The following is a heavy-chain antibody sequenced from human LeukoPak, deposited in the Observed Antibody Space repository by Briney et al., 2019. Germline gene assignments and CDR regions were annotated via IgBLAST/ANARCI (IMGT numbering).Heavy chain of an antibody. Sequence: GASVKVSCKASGYTFTSYDINWVRQATGQGLEWMGWMNPNSGNTGYAQKFQGRVTMTRNTSISTAHMELSSLRSEDTAVYYCARGDTVTTSDDYWGQGTLVTVSS. J-gene: IGHJ4*02. V-gene: IGHV1-8*01. CDR2: MNPNSGNT. CDR1: GYTFTSYD. D-gene: IGHD4-11*01. CDR3: ARGDTVTTSDDY.